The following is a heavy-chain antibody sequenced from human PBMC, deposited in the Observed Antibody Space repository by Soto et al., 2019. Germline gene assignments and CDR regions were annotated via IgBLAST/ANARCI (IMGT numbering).Heavy chain of an antibody. V-gene: IGHV4-59*08. J-gene: IGHJ4*02. CDR3: AKLSLDECSNDVHILY. CDR1: GGSISSYY. D-gene: IGHD4-4*01. CDR2: IYYSGST. Sequence: SETLSLTCTVSGGSISSYYWSWIRQPPGKGLEWIGYIYYSGSTNYNPSLKSRVTISVDTSKNQFSLKLSSVTAADTAVYYCAKLSLDECSNDVHILYWGQAILGT.